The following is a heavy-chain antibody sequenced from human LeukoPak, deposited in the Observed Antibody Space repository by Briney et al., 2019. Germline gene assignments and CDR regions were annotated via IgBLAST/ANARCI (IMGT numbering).Heavy chain of an antibody. CDR1: GFTFSNYA. V-gene: IGHV3-30*04. Sequence: PGGSLRLSCAASGFTFSNYALHWVRQAPGKGLEWVAVISYDDTNKYYVDSVKGRFTISRDNSKNTLYLQMNSLRAEDTAVYSRGRPVLQLLWGAFDIWGQGTMVTVYS. J-gene: IGHJ3*02. CDR2: ISYDDTNK. D-gene: IGHD1-7*01. CDR3: GRPVLQLLWGAFDI.